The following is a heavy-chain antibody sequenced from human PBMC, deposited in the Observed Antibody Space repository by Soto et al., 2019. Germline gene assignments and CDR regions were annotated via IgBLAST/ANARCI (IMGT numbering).Heavy chain of an antibody. Sequence: HGESLKISCKGSGYSFTSYWISWVRQMPGKGLEWMGRIDPSDSYTNYSPSFQGHDTISADKSISTAYLQWSSLKASDTAMYYCARHGITGTLLGYWGQGTLVTVSS. CDR1: GYSFTSYW. V-gene: IGHV5-10-1*01. J-gene: IGHJ4*02. CDR3: ARHGITGTLLGY. CDR2: IDPSDSYT. D-gene: IGHD1-20*01.